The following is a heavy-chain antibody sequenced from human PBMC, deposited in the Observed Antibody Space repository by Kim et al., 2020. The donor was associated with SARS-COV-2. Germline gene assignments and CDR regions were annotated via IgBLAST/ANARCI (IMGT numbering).Heavy chain of an antibody. J-gene: IGHJ6*02. CDR1: GGTFSSYA. D-gene: IGHD3-22*01. V-gene: IGHV1-69*13. Sequence: SVKVSCKASGGTFSSYAISWVRQAPGQGLEWMGGIIPICGTANYAQKFQGRVTITADESTSTAYMELSSLRSEDTAVYYCARSLVVITTDYYYGMDVWGQGTTVTVSS. CDR3: ARSLVVITTDYYYGMDV. CDR2: IIPICGTA.